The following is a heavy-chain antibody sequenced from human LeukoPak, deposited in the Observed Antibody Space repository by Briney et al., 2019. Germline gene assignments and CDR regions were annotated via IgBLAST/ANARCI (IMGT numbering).Heavy chain of an antibody. CDR1: SYTFTRYG. CDR3: ARSGRGTYYYFDL. V-gene: IGHV1-18*01. D-gene: IGHD1-26*01. CDR2: ISGYNGNT. Sequence: ASVKVSCKASSYTFTRYGISWARQAPGQGLEWMGWISGYNGNTNYAQKLQGRISMTADTSTSTAYMELRSLRSDDTAVYYCARSGRGTYYYFDLWGQGTLVTVSS. J-gene: IGHJ4*02.